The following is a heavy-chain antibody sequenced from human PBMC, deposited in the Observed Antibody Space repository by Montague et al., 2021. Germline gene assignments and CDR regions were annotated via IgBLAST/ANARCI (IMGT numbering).Heavy chain of an antibody. Sequence: SETLSLTCTVSSGSIFHAHWSWVRQPPGKGLEWLGAMFYGGATSYNPSLKSRVTMSIDTSTNQFSLKLSFVTAADTAVYYCAKQDYCVSGTSFKGFDPWGRGILVTVSS. CDR3: AKQDYCVSGTSFKGFDP. CDR1: SGSIFHAH. CDR2: MFYGGAT. J-gene: IGHJ5*02. D-gene: IGHD3-10*01. V-gene: IGHV4-59*12.